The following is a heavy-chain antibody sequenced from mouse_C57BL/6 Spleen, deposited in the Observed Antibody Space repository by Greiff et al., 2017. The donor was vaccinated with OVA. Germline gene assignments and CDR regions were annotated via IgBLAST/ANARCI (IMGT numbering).Heavy chain of an antibody. D-gene: IGHD2-4*01. CDR2: INPSSGYT. Sequence: VQLQQSGAELARPGASVKMSCKASGYTFTSYTMHWVKQRPGQGLEWIGYINPSSGYTKYNQKFKDKATLTADKSSSTAYMHLSSLTSEDSAVYYCARDDYSAWFAYWGQGTLVTVSA. J-gene: IGHJ3*01. CDR1: GYTFTSYT. V-gene: IGHV1-4*01. CDR3: ARDDYSAWFAY.